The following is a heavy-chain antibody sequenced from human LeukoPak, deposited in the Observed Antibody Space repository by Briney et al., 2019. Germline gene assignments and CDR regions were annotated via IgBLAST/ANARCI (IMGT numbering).Heavy chain of an antibody. Sequence: PSETLSLTCTVSGGSISSYYWSRIRQPAGKGLEWIGRIYTSGSTNYNLSLKSRVTMSVDTSKNQFSLKLSSVTAADTAVYYCARIYYDSSGYRYYFDYWGQGTLVTVSS. CDR1: GGSISSYY. V-gene: IGHV4-4*07. CDR3: ARIYYDSSGYRYYFDY. CDR2: IYTSGST. J-gene: IGHJ4*02. D-gene: IGHD3-22*01.